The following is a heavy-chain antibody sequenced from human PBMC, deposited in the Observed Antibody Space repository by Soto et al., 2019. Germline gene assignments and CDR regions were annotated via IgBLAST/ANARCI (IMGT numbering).Heavy chain of an antibody. CDR1: GFTFNTYA. CDR2: LSGSGGTT. V-gene: IGHV3-23*01. J-gene: IGHJ6*02. CDR3: AGGRIVVVGSRAYYGMDV. D-gene: IGHD3-22*01. Sequence: EVQLLESGGGLVQPGGSLRLSCSTSGFTFNTYAMSWVRQAPGKGLEWVSALSGSGGTTYYADSVRGRFTISRDNSKNTLFLQMNSLRPEDTAVYYCAGGRIVVVGSRAYYGMDVWGQGTTVTVSS.